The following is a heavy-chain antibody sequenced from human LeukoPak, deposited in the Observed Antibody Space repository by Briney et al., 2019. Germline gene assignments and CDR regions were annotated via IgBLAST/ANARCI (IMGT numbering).Heavy chain of an antibody. V-gene: IGHV3-30-3*02. CDR1: GFTFSSYA. D-gene: IGHD5-12*01. CDR3: AKNGAYSGYDYIDY. CDR2: ISYDGSNK. J-gene: IGHJ4*02. Sequence: PGGSLRLSCAASGFTFSSYAMHWVRQAPGKGLEWVAVISYDGSNKYYADSVKGRFTISRDNSKNTLYLQMNSLRAEGTAVYYCAKNGAYSGYDYIDYWGQGTLVTVSS.